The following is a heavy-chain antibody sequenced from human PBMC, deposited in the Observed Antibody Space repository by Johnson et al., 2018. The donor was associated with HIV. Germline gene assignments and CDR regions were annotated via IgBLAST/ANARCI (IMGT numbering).Heavy chain of an antibody. Sequence: MQLVESGGGVVQPGRSLRLSCAASGFTFSNYGMHWVRQAPGKGLEWVAVITFEGSDKYYADSVKGRVTISRDDSKNSLYLQMNSLRAEDTAVYYCAREIIAAADDIWGQGTMVTVSS. V-gene: IGHV3-30*03. J-gene: IGHJ3*02. CDR2: ITFEGSDK. D-gene: IGHD6-13*01. CDR3: AREIIAAADDI. CDR1: GFTFSNYG.